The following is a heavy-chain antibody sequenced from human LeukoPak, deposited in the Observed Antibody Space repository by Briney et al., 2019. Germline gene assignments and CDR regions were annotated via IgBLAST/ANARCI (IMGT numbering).Heavy chain of an antibody. CDR3: ARDHRSSSWSSYNWFDP. CDR2: ISGYNGNT. D-gene: IGHD6-13*01. V-gene: IGHV1-18*01. Sequence: ASVKVSCKASGGTFSSYAISWVRQAPGQGLEWMGWISGYNGNTNYAQMLQGRITMTIDTSTSTAYMELRSLKSDDTAVYYCARDHRSSSWSSYNWFDPWGQGTLVTVSS. J-gene: IGHJ5*02. CDR1: GGTFSSYA.